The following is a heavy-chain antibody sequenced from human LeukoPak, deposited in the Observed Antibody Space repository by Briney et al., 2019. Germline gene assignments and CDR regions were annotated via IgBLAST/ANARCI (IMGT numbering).Heavy chain of an antibody. CDR2: ISAYNGNT. J-gene: IGHJ4*02. V-gene: IGHV1-18*01. CDR3: ARDRVIWFGELPYQ. D-gene: IGHD3-10*01. CDR1: GCTFTSYG. Sequence: GASVKDSCKASGCTFTSYGISWVRQAPGQGLEWMGWISAYNGNTNYAQKLQGRVTMTTDTSTSTAYMELRSLRSDDTAVYYCARDRVIWFGELPYQWGQGTLVTVSS.